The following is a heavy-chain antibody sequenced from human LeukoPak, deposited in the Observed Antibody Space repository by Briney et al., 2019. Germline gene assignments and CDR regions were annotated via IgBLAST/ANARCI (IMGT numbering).Heavy chain of an antibody. D-gene: IGHD2-8*02. Sequence: ASVKVSCKASGGTFSSYAISWVRQAPGQGLEWMGWINPNSGGTNYAQKFRGRVTMTRDTSISTAYMELSRLRSEDTAVYYCARGYGRQLVVVGDDYWGQGTLVTVSS. CDR2: INPNSGGT. CDR3: ARGYGRQLVVVGDDY. CDR1: GGTFSSYA. J-gene: IGHJ4*02. V-gene: IGHV1-2*02.